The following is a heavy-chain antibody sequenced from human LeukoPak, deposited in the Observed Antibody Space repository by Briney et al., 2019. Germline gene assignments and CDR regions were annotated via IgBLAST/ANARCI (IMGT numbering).Heavy chain of an antibody. CDR2: MHHSGKA. V-gene: IGHV4-59*11. J-gene: IGHJ3*02. Sequence: SETLSLTCTVSGGSMIDHYWSWVRQPPGKGLEWVGYMHHSGKANSNPSLKSRVTISVDTSKNQVSLKLSSVTAADTAVYYCARDTHEYGSGSYYDDTFDSWGQGTLVTVSS. D-gene: IGHD3-10*01. CDR1: GGSMIDHY. CDR3: ARDTHEYGSGSYYDDTFDS.